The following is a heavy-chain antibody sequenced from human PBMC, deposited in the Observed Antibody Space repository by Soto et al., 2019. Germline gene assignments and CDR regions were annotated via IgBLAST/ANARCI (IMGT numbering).Heavy chain of an antibody. D-gene: IGHD3-10*01. CDR2: IRGFSPYT. CDR3: ARDRGYDAHDYYYNAMDV. Sequence: TGGSLRLSCISSGFTFRTYTMNWVRQAPGKGLEWVSGIRGFSPYTFYAESVRGRFTISRDNAKNSLFLQMDSLRAEDTAVYYCARDRGYDAHDYYYNAMDVWGQGTTVTVSS. J-gene: IGHJ6*02. CDR1: GFTFRTYT. V-gene: IGHV3-21*01.